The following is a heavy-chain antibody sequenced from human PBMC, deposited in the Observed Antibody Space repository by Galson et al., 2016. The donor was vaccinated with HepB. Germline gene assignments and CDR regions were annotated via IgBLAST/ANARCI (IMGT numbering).Heavy chain of an antibody. Sequence: SLRLSCAASGFTFSSYWMHWVRQAPGEGLMWVSQISSDGSVTRYADYVKGRFTISRDNSKNMLYLQMDSLRVGDMAVYYCARVGSGYDYWGQGTLVTVSS. J-gene: IGHJ4*02. CDR3: ARVGSGYDY. CDR2: ISSDGSVT. V-gene: IGHV3-74*01. CDR1: GFTFSSYW. D-gene: IGHD2-2*03.